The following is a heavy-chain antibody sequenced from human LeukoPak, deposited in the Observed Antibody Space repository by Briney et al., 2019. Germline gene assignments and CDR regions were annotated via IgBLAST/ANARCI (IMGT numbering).Heavy chain of an antibody. J-gene: IGHJ4*02. CDR1: GFTFSSYE. Sequence: GGSLRLSCAASGFTFSSYEMNWVRQAPGKGLEWVSYISSSGSTIYYADSVKGRFTIFRDNAKNSLYLQMNSLRAEDTAVYYCARVGGDYYDSSGYSPVFDYWGQGTLVTVSS. D-gene: IGHD3-22*01. CDR3: ARVGGDYYDSSGYSPVFDY. CDR2: ISSSGSTI. V-gene: IGHV3-48*03.